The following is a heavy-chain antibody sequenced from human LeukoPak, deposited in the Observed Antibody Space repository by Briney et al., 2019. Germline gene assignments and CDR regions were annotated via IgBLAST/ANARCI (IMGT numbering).Heavy chain of an antibody. V-gene: IGHV3-74*01. J-gene: IGHJ4*02. CDR2: INSDGSST. Sequence: QPGGSLRLSCAASGFTFSSYWMHWVRQAPGKGLVWVSRINSDGSSTRYADSVTGRFTISRDSSKNTLYLQMNSLRGEDTAVYYCARDDLSVSGSYPYYFDHWGQGTLVTVSS. D-gene: IGHD3-16*02. CDR3: ARDDLSVSGSYPYYFDH. CDR1: GFTFSSYW.